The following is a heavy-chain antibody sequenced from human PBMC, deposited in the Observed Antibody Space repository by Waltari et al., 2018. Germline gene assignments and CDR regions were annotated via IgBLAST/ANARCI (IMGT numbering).Heavy chain of an antibody. V-gene: IGHV4-59*01. Sequence: QVQLQESGPGLVKPSETLSLTCTVSGGSISSYYWSWIRQPPGKGLEWIGYIYYSGSTHYNPSLKSRVTISVDTSKNQFSLKLSSVTAADTAVYYCARGSWAVRPDYWGQGTLVTVSS. D-gene: IGHD3-10*01. CDR1: GGSISSYY. CDR2: IYYSGST. J-gene: IGHJ4*02. CDR3: ARGSWAVRPDY.